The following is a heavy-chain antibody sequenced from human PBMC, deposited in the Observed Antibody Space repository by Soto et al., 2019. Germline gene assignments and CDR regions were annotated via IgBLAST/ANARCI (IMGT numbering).Heavy chain of an antibody. D-gene: IGHD2-21*01. CDR2: LSSSSGAT. CDR3: VRDSAYSFDY. Sequence: EMQLVESGGGLVQPGGSLRLSCAASGFALTYYNMKWVRQAPGKGLEWISDLSSSSGATYYADSVKGRFTISRDTAKNSLYLQMSSLRADDTAIYYCVRDSAYSFDYWGQGTLVTVSS. CDR1: GFALTYYN. J-gene: IGHJ4*02. V-gene: IGHV3-48*01.